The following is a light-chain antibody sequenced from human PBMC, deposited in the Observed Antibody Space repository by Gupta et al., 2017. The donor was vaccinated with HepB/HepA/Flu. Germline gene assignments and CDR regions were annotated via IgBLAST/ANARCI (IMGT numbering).Light chain of an antibody. CDR1: NIGSKS. V-gene: IGLV3-21*03. Sequence: SYVLTQPPPVSVAPGKTARITCGGNNIGSKSVHWYQQKPGQAPVLGVYDDSDRPAGIPERFSGSNSGNTATLTISRVEAGDEADYYCQVGDSSSDVVFGGGTKLTVL. CDR2: DDS. J-gene: IGLJ2*01. CDR3: QVGDSSSDVV.